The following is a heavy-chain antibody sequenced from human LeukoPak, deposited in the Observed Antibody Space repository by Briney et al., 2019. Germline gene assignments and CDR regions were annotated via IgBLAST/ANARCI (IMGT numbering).Heavy chain of an antibody. CDR1: GGSISSHY. CDR2: IYYSGST. V-gene: IGHV4-59*11. J-gene: IGHJ6*03. Sequence: SETLSLTCTVSGGSISSHYWSWIRQPPGKGLEWIGYIYYSGSTNYNPSLKSRVTKSVDTSKNQFSLKLSSVTAADTAVYYCARAYYDFWSGYFGDYYYYYMDVWGKGTTVTVSS. CDR3: ARAYYDFWSGYFGDYYYYYMDV. D-gene: IGHD3-3*01.